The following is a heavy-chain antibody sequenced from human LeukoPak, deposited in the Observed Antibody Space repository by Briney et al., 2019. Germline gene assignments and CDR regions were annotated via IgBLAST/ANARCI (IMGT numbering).Heavy chain of an antibody. CDR2: INHSGST. Sequence: PSETLSLTCAVYGGSFSGYYWSWIRQPPGKGLEWIGEINHSGSTNYNPSLKSRVTISVDTSKNQFSLKLSSVTAADTAVYYCARSSGSGSYYFDYWGQGTLVTVSS. CDR3: ARSSGSGSYYFDY. CDR1: GGSFSGYY. J-gene: IGHJ4*02. D-gene: IGHD3-10*01. V-gene: IGHV4-34*01.